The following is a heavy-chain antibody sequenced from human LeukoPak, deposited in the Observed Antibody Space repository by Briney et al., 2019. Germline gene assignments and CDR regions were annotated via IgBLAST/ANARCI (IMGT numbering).Heavy chain of an antibody. D-gene: IGHD7-27*01. CDR1: GFTFSNHA. CDR2: ISVSGDST. CDR3: ARRGPNWGFFDY. V-gene: IGHV3-23*01. J-gene: IGHJ4*02. Sequence: GGSLRLSCAASGFTFSNHAMSWVRQAPGKGLEWVSTISVSGDSTYYADSVKGRFTISGDNSKNTLYLQMNSLRAEDTAVDYCARRGPNWGFFDYWGRGTLVTVSS.